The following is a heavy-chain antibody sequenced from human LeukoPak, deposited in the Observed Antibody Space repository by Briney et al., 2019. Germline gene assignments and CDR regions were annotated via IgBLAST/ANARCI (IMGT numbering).Heavy chain of an antibody. J-gene: IGHJ4*02. V-gene: IGHV3-48*01. Sequence: PRGSLRLSCAASGFTFSTYSMNWVRQAPGKGLEWVSYISSSSSTIYYADSVKGRFTISRDNGKNSLYLQMNSLRAEDTAVYYCARVLHKRNYDSGTYYIYWGQGTLVTVSS. D-gene: IGHD3-22*01. CDR2: ISSSSSTI. CDR3: ARVLHKRNYDSGTYYIY. CDR1: GFTFSTYS.